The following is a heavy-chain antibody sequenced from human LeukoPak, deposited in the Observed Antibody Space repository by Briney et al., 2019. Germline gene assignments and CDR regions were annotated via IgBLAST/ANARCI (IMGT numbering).Heavy chain of an antibody. V-gene: IGHV3-21*01. J-gene: IGHJ6*02. CDR1: GFTFSSYS. Sequence: GGSLRLSCAASGFTFSSYSMNWVRQAPGKGLEWVSSISSSSYIYYADSVKGRFTISRDNAKNTLYLQMNSLRAEDTAVYYCARGDYGDYWYYGMDVWGQGTTVTVSS. CDR2: ISSSSYI. D-gene: IGHD4-17*01. CDR3: ARGDYGDYWYYGMDV.